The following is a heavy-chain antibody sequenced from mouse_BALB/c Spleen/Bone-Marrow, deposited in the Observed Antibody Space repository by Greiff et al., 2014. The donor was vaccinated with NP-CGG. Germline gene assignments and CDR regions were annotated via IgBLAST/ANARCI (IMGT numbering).Heavy chain of an antibody. J-gene: IGHJ3*01. V-gene: IGHV14-3*02. CDR1: GFNIKDTY. D-gene: IGHD1-1*01. CDR3: AIYYYGSSGFAY. Sequence: VQLQQSGAELVKPGASVNLSCTASGFNIKDTYMHWGKQRPKQAREWIGRSDPANGNTKYDPKFQGKATITADTSSNTAYLQLSSLTSEDTAVYYCAIYYYGSSGFAYWGQGTLVTVSA. CDR2: SDPANGNT.